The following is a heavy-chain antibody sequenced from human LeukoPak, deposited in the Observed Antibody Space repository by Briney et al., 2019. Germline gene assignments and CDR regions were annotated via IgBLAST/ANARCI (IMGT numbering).Heavy chain of an antibody. V-gene: IGHV3-53*01. J-gene: IGHJ5*02. CDR1: GFIVSSNY. CDR3: ASRATVTTDRFWFDP. Sequence: GGSLRLSCAASGFIVSSNYMSWVRQAPGKGLEWVSVIYSGGSTSYADSVKGRFTISRDNSKNTLYLQMNSLRAEDTAVYYCASRATVTTDRFWFDPWGQGTLVTVSS. CDR2: IYSGGST. D-gene: IGHD4-11*01.